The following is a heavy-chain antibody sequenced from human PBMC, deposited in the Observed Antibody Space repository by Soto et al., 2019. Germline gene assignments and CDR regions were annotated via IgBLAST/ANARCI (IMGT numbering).Heavy chain of an antibody. D-gene: IGHD6-13*01. J-gene: IGHJ5*02. CDR3: ATDGGLKIAAAGTVWFDP. Sequence: ASVKVSCKFSGYPPTALSIHWVRQAPGKGLERMGGFDPEDGETIYAQKFQGRVTMTEDTSTDTAYMELSSLRSEDTAVYYCATDGGLKIAAAGTVWFDPXGQ. V-gene: IGHV1-24*01. CDR2: FDPEDGET. CDR1: GYPPTALS.